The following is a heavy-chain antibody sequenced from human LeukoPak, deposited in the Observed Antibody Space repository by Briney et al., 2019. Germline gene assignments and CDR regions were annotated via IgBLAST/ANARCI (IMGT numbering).Heavy chain of an antibody. CDR3: ARITEWNDFDY. Sequence: PSETLSLTCAVYGGSFSDYYWSWIRQPPGKGLEWIGYISHTGSTNYNPSLKSRLTIAVDTSKNQFSLNLSYVTAADTAVYSCARITEWNDFDYWGQGILVTVSS. V-gene: IGHV4-34*11. D-gene: IGHD1-1*01. CDR1: GGSFSDYY. CDR2: ISHTGST. J-gene: IGHJ4*02.